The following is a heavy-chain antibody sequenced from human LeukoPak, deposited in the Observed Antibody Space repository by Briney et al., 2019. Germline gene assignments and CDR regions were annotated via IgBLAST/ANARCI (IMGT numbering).Heavy chain of an antibody. J-gene: IGHJ4*02. V-gene: IGHV1-46*01. CDR1: GYTFTSYY. D-gene: IGHD3-22*01. CDR3: ARIDSSGYLIDY. Sequence: ASVKASCKASGYTFTSYYMHWVRQAPGQGLEWMGIINPSGGSTSYAQKFQGRVTMTRDTSTSTVYMELSSLRSEDTAVYYCARIDSSGYLIDYWGQGTLVTVSS. CDR2: INPSGGST.